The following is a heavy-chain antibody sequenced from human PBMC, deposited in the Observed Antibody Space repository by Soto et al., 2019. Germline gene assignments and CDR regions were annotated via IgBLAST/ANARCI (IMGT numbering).Heavy chain of an antibody. V-gene: IGHV5-51*01. J-gene: IGHJ6*02. CDR2: IYPGDSDT. CDR1: GYSFTSYW. CDR3: ARRGGQYYDFWSGYYGYYYGMDV. Sequence: PGESLKISCKGSGYSFTSYWIGWVRQMPGKGLEWMGIIYPGDSDTRYSPSFQGQVTISADKSISTAYLQWSSLKASDTAMYYCARRGGQYYDFWSGYYGYYYGMDVWGQGTTVTVSS. D-gene: IGHD3-3*01.